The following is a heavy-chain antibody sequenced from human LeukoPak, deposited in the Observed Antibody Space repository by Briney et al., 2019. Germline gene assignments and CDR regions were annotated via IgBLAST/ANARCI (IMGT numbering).Heavy chain of an antibody. V-gene: IGHV4-59*01. D-gene: IGHD5-18*01. Sequence: PSETLSLTCTVSGGSISSYYWSWIRQPPGKGLEWIGYIYYSGSTNYNPSLKSRVTISVDTSKNQFSLKLSSVTAADTAVYYCARARPKWIQLSLVGYGMDVWGQGTTATVSS. CDR3: ARARPKWIQLSLVGYGMDV. CDR2: IYYSGST. CDR1: GGSISSYY. J-gene: IGHJ6*02.